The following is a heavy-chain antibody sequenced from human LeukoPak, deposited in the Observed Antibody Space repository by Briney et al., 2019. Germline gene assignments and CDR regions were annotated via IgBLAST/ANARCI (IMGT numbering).Heavy chain of an antibody. Sequence: GRSLRLSCAASGFTFSSYGMHWVRQAPGKGLEWVAVIWYDGSNKYYADSVKGRFTISRDNSKNTLYLQMNSLRAEDTAVYYCARDRPTYYYDSSGSPDYFDYWGQGTLVTVSS. CDR1: GFTFSSYG. CDR2: IWYDGSNK. CDR3: ARDRPTYYYDSSGSPDYFDY. V-gene: IGHV3-33*01. D-gene: IGHD3-22*01. J-gene: IGHJ4*02.